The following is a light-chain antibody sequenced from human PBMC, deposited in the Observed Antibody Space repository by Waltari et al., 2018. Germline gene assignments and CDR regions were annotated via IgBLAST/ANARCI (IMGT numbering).Light chain of an antibody. Sequence: SYVVTQPPSGSVAPGETATITCGGANIGTSSVHWYQQKAGQAPVLVIFYDRDRPSGIPDRFSGSNSGNTATLTISRVEAGDEARYYCHVWHPHVDPGVFGTGTEVTVL. V-gene: IGLV3-21*04. CDR1: NIGTSS. CDR3: HVWHPHVDPGV. J-gene: IGLJ1*01. CDR2: YDR.